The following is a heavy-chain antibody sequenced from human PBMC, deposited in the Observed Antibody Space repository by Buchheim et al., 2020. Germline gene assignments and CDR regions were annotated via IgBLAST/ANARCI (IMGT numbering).Heavy chain of an antibody. J-gene: IGHJ4*02. CDR1: GGSISSGDYY. V-gene: IGHV4-30-4*01. CDR2: IYYSGST. CDR3: AREAYCTGGSCYTPYYFDY. D-gene: IGHD2-15*01. Sequence: QVQLQESGPGLVKPSQTLSLTCTVSGGSISSGDYYWSWIRQPPGKGLEWIGYIYYSGSTYYNPSLKSRLTISVDSSKNQFSLKLSSVTAADTAVYYCAREAYCTGGSCYTPYYFDYWGQGTL.